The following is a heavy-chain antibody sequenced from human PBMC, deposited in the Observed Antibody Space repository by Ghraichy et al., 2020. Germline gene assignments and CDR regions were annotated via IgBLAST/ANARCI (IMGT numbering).Heavy chain of an antibody. CDR1: GYTFTSYG. Sequence: ASVKVSCKASGYTFTSYGISWGRQAPGQGLEWMGWISAYNGNTNYAQKLQGRVTMTTDTSTSKAYMELRSLRSDDTAVYYCARDPKYGSGSYYNEGAQPFDYWGQGTLVTVSS. CDR2: ISAYNGNT. J-gene: IGHJ4*02. CDR3: ARDPKYGSGSYYNEGAQPFDY. V-gene: IGHV1-18*04. D-gene: IGHD3-10*01.